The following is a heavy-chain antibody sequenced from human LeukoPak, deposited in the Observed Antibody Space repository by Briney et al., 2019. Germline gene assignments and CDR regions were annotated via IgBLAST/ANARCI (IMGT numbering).Heavy chain of an antibody. J-gene: IGHJ4*02. D-gene: IGHD2-8*01. V-gene: IGHV3-7*05. CDR3: ARDGGYCANGVCHYFEY. CDR2: IEQAGSVK. Sequence: VRTLRLSCAASGFTSRTFLMSWVRQAPGQGLEWVTNIEQAGSVKYHVDSVQGRFTSSRANTKTSLNLHMSSLRAEAPAVHYCARDGGYCANGVCHYFEYWGQGTLVTVSS. CDR1: GFTSRTFL.